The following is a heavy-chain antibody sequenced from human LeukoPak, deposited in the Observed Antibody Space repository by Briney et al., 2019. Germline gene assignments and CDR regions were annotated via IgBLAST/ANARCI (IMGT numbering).Heavy chain of an antibody. V-gene: IGHV4-34*01. CDR3: ARPLRGRYYFDY. J-gene: IGHJ4*02. Sequence: KPSETLSLTCAVYGGSFSGYYWSWIRQPPGKGLEWIGEINHSGSTNYNPSLKSRVTISVDTSKNQFSLKLSSVTAADTAVYYCARPLRGRYYFDYWGQGTLVTVSS. CDR2: INHSGST. CDR1: GGSFSGYY. D-gene: IGHD5-12*01.